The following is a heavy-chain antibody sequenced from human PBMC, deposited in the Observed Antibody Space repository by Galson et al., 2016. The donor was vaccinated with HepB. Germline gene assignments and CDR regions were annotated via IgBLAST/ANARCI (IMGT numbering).Heavy chain of an antibody. CDR3: ARDKSFYYYGMDV. V-gene: IGHV3-30-3*01. CDR1: GFAFSGSA. Sequence: SLRLSCAASGFAFSGSAMHWVRQAPGKGLEWVAAISYHGSVKYYADSVKGRVTISRDNSNNTLYLQMTSLSPEDTAVYYCARDKSFYYYGMDVWGQGTTVTVSS. CDR2: ISYHGSVK. J-gene: IGHJ6*02.